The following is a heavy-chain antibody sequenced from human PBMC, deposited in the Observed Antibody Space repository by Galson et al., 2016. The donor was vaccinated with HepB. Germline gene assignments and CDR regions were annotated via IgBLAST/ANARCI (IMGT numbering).Heavy chain of an antibody. CDR3: ARDRGSNSLKGYGMAV. J-gene: IGHJ6*02. Sequence: SVKVSCKASGYTFINYYMHWVRQAPGQGLEWMGIGNPRTGSTSYAQKFQDRVTVTRDTSTSTVYMELSSLRSEDTAVYYCARDRGSNSLKGYGMAVWGQGTPVTVSS. D-gene: IGHD3-10*01. CDR1: GYTFINYY. V-gene: IGHV1-46*01. CDR2: GNPRTGST.